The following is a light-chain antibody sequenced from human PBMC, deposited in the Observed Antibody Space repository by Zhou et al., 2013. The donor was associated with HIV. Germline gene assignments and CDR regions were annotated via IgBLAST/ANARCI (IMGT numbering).Light chain of an antibody. CDR1: QDIKNY. CDR2: DAS. CDR3: LQYDNFLLA. V-gene: IGKV1-33*01. Sequence: DIQMTQSPSSLSASIGDRVTITCQATQDIKNYLNWYQQKPGKAPKLLIYDASNLETGVPSRFSGSGSGTHFTFTISSLQPEDVATYYCLQYDNFLLAFGGGPRWRSN. J-gene: IGKJ4*01.